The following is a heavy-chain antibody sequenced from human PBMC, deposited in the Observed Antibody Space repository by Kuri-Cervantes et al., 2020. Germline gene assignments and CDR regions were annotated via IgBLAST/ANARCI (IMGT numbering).Heavy chain of an antibody. Sequence: GSLRLSCAVSGGSISSSNWWSWVRQPPGKGLEWIGEIYHSGSTNYNPSLKSRVTISVDKSKNQFSLKLSSVTAADTAVYYCARGGWLLPQRRGHYMDVWGKGTTVTVSS. CDR3: ARGGWLLPQRRGHYMDV. V-gene: IGHV4-4*02. D-gene: IGHD3-22*01. J-gene: IGHJ6*03. CDR2: IYHSGST. CDR1: GGSISSSNW.